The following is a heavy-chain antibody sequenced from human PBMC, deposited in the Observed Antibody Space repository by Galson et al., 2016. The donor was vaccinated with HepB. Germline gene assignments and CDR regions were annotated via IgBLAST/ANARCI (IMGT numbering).Heavy chain of an antibody. Sequence: SLRLSCAASGFTFTEYYMTWIRQAPGKGLEWLSYLSPSTRYRNSADSVKGRFTIFRDNAKNSVYLQMNSLRAEDTAVYYCARDPGGYGFIDSWGQGTLVTVSS. V-gene: IGHV3-11*06. CDR2: LSPSTRYR. CDR3: ARDPGGYGFIDS. J-gene: IGHJ4*02. D-gene: IGHD5-12*01. CDR1: GFTFTEYY.